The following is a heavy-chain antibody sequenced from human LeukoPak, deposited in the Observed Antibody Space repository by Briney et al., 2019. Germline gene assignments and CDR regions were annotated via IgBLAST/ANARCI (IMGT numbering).Heavy chain of an antibody. J-gene: IGHJ4*02. V-gene: IGHV1-18*04. Sequence: ASVKVSCKASGYTFTSYGISWARQAPGQGLEWMGWISAYNGNTNYAQKLQGRVTMTTDTSTSTAYMELRSLRSDDTAVYYCARGRTGVDTAMADAFDYWGQGTLVTVSS. CDR1: GYTFTSYG. D-gene: IGHD5-18*01. CDR2: ISAYNGNT. CDR3: ARGRTGVDTAMADAFDY.